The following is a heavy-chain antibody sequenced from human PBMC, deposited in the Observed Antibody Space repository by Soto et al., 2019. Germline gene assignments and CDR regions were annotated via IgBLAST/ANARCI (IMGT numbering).Heavy chain of an antibody. Sequence: SLRLSCTASGFTFGDYAMSWFRQAPGKGLEWVGFIRSKAYGGTTEYAASVKGRFTISRDDSKSIAYLQMNSLKTEDTAVYYCARGSTDIVATSGFDYWGQGTLVTVSS. V-gene: IGHV3-49*03. D-gene: IGHD5-12*01. J-gene: IGHJ4*02. CDR3: ARGSTDIVATSGFDY. CDR2: IRSKAYGGTT. CDR1: GFTFGDYA.